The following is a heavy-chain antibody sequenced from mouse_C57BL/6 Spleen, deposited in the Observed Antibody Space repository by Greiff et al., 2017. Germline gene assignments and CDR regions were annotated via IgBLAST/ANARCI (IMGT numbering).Heavy chain of an antibody. CDR3: ARSEYYGSSYDFDY. J-gene: IGHJ2*01. D-gene: IGHD1-1*01. V-gene: IGHV1-80*01. Sequence: VQLQQSGAELVKPGASVKISCKASGYAFSSYWMNWVKQRPGKGLEWIGQIYPGAGDANYNGKFTGKATLTADKSSSTAYMQLSSLTSEDSAVYFCARSEYYGSSYDFDYWGQGTTLTVSS. CDR1: GYAFSSYW. CDR2: IYPGAGDA.